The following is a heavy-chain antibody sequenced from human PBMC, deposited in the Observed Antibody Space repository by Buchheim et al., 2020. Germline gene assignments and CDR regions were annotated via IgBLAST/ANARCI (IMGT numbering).Heavy chain of an antibody. CDR3: ASRIEVTTPGGFDY. V-gene: IGHV5-51*01. Sequence: EVQLVQPGAEVKKPGESLKISCEGSGYTFSTHWIGWVRQMPGKGLEWMGIIHPGDTDAKYSPSFQGQVTISADKSISTAYPQWSSLKASDTAIYYCASRIEVTTPGGFDYWGQGTL. D-gene: IGHD6-19*01. CDR2: IHPGDTDA. CDR1: GYTFSTHW. J-gene: IGHJ4*02.